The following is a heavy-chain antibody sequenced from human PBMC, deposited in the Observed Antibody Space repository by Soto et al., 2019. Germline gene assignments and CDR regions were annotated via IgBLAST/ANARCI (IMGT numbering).Heavy chain of an antibody. D-gene: IGHD2-2*01. Sequence: ASVKVSCKASGYTFTSYAMHWVRQAPGQRLEWMGWINAGNGNTKYSQKFQGRVTITRDTSASTAYMELSSLRSEDTAVYYCARTSCLSTSCKAGDAFDIWGQGTMVTVSS. J-gene: IGHJ3*02. CDR2: INAGNGNT. CDR3: ARTSCLSTSCKAGDAFDI. V-gene: IGHV1-3*01. CDR1: GYTFTSYA.